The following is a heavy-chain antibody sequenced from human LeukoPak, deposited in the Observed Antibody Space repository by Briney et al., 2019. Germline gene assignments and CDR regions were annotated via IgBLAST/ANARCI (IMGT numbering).Heavy chain of an antibody. D-gene: IGHD3-3*01. CDR3: ASPPARITIFGVVTPEHYYYYMDV. J-gene: IGHJ6*03. CDR1: GGSISSSSYY. V-gene: IGHV4-39*01. Sequence: PSETLSLTCTVSGGSISSSSYYWVWIRQPPGKGLEWIGSIYCSGSTYYNSSLKSRVTISVHTSKNQFSLKLSSVTAADTAVYYCASPPARITIFGVVTPEHYYYYMDVWGKGTTVTVSS. CDR2: IYCSGST.